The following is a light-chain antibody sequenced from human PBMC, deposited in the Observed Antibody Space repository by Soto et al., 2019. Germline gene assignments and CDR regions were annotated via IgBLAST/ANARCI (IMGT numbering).Light chain of an antibody. CDR1: SSDVGSYNL. CDR2: EGS. CDR3: CSYAGSSTVV. Sequence: QSALTQPASVSGSPGQSITISCTGTSSDVGSYNLVSWYQQHPGKAPKLMIYEGSKRPSGVSNRVSGSKSGNTASLTISGLQAADEADYYCCSYAGSSTVVFGGGTKVTVL. J-gene: IGLJ2*01. V-gene: IGLV2-23*01.